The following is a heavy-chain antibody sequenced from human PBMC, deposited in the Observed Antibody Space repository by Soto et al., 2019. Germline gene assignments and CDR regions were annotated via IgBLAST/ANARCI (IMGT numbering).Heavy chain of an antibody. V-gene: IGHV4-34*01. CDR2: INHSGST. CDR1: GGSFSGYY. CDR3: ARGYGEYDTAGWVDP. J-gene: IGHJ5*02. D-gene: IGHD4-17*01. Sequence: QVQLQQWGAGLLKPSETLSLTCAVYGGSFSGYYWSWIRQPPGKGLEWIGEINHSGSTNYNPSLKRRVNITVDTSQNQVSLKLSSGTGADKAFYYCARGYGEYDTAGWVDPWGQGNLVTVSS.